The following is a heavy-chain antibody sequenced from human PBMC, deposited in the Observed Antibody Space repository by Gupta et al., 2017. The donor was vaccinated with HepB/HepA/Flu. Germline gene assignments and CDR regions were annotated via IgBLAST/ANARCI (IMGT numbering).Heavy chain of an antibody. CDR2: IFSNDEK. Sequence: QVTLKESGPVLVKPTETLTLTCPVSGFSLSNARMGVSWIRQPPGKALEWLAHIFSNDEKSYSTSLKSRLTITKDTSKSQVVLTRTKMDPVETATYFCARLIGDYVIGSRYYYYYMDVGGKGTTVTVSS. CDR1: GFSLSNARMG. CDR3: ARLIGDYVIGSRYYYYYMDV. J-gene: IGHJ6*03. D-gene: IGHD4-17*01. V-gene: IGHV2-26*01.